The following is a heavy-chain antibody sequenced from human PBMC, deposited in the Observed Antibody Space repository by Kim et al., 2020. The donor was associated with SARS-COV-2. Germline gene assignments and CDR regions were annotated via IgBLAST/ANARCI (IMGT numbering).Heavy chain of an antibody. Sequence: SRVTISVDTSKNQFSLKLSSVTAADTAVYYCARERGVSYGSGSYSGGFDPWGQGTLVTVSS. D-gene: IGHD3-10*01. V-gene: IGHV4-31*02. CDR3: ARERGVSYGSGSYSGGFDP. J-gene: IGHJ5*02.